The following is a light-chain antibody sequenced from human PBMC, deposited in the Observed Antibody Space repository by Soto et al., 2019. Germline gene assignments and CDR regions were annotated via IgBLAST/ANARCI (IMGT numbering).Light chain of an antibody. V-gene: IGKV3-11*01. CDR1: QSVSTY. J-gene: IGKJ5*01. Sequence: EIDLTQSPATLSLSPGERATLSCRASQSVSTYLAWYQQKPGQAPRLLIYDASNRATGIPARFSGSGSGTDFTLTISSLEPEDFAVYYCHDRRKGMTFSQGTRLEIK. CDR2: DAS. CDR3: HDRRKGMT.